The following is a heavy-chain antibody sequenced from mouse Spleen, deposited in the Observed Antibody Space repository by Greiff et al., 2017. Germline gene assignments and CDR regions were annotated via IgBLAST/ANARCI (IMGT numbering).Heavy chain of an antibody. J-gene: IGHJ1*03. D-gene: IGHD1-1*01. CDR1: GFTFSDYY. CDR3: ARDPFHYYGSSYGYFDV. V-gene: IGHV5-16*01. CDR2: INYDGSST. Sequence: EVKLVESEGGLVQPGSSMKLSCTASGFTFSDYYMAWVRQVPEKGLEWVANINYDGSSTYYLDSLKSRFIISRDNAKNILYLQMSSLKSEDTATYYCARDPFHYYGSSYGYFDVWGTGTTVTVSS.